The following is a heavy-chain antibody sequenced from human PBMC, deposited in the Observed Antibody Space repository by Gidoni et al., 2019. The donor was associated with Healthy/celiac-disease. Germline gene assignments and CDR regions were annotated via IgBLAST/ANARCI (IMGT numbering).Heavy chain of an antibody. CDR1: GGTFSSYA. J-gene: IGHJ5*02. Sequence: QVQLVQSGAEVKKPGSSVKVSCKASGGTFSSYAISWVRQAPGQGLEWMGGIIPIFGTANYAQKFQGRVTITADESTSTAYMELSSLRSEDTAVYYCAALGATGYYNWFDPWGQGTLVTVSS. V-gene: IGHV1-69*01. CDR3: AALGATGYYNWFDP. CDR2: IIPIFGTA. D-gene: IGHD3-9*01.